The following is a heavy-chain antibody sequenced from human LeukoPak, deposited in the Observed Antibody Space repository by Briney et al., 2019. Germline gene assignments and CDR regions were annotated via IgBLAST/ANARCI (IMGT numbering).Heavy chain of an antibody. CDR2: ISSSSSTI. J-gene: IGHJ4*02. CDR1: GFTFSSYN. D-gene: IGHD6-19*01. CDR3: AKIGSSGWYIYYFDY. Sequence: PGGSLRLSCAASGFTFSSYNMNWVRQAPGKGLEWVSYISSSSSTIYYADSVKGRFTISRDNSKNTLYLQMNSLRAEDTAVYYCAKIGSSGWYIYYFDYWGQGTLVTVSS. V-gene: IGHV3-48*01.